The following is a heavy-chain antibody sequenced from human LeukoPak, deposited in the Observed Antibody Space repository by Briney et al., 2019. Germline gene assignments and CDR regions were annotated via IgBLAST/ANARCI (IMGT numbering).Heavy chain of an antibody. CDR1: SGSISGDY. CDR3: AREIKDIYSLGWGLYDTYYYIDA. CDR2: ISNSGST. V-gene: IGHV4-4*07. J-gene: IGHJ6*03. Sequence: PSETLSLTCSVFSGSISGDYWSWIRQPAGKGLEWIGRISNSGSTTYNPSLMSRATITLDTSKSSFSLKVTSVTAADTAVYFCAREIKDIYSLGWGLYDTYYYIDAWGTGTTVNVAS. D-gene: IGHD5/OR15-5a*01.